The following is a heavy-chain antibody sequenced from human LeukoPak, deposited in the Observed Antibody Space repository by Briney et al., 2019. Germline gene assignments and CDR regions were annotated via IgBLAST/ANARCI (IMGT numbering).Heavy chain of an antibody. J-gene: IGHJ6*02. CDR2: ISAHNGNT. V-gene: IGHV1-18*01. D-gene: IGHD2-2*01. Sequence: ASVKVSCKASGYTFTSYGVSWVRQAPGQGLEWMGWISAHNGNTNSAQKLQGRVTMTADTSTRTAYMELRSLTSDDTAVYYCARVYDGVPTAYYYYGMDVWGQGTMVTVSS. CDR3: ARVYDGVPTAYYYYGMDV. CDR1: GYTFTSYG.